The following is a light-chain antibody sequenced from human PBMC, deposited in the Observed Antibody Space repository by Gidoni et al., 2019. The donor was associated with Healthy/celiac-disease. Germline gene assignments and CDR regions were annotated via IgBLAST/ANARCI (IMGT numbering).Light chain of an antibody. J-gene: IGKJ1*01. V-gene: IGKV3-15*01. CDR2: GAS. CDR1: QSVSSN. CDR3: QQYNNWPPWT. Sequence: EIVMTQSPPTLSVSPGERATLSCRASQSVSSNLAWYQQKPGQAPRLLSYGASTRATGIPARFSGSGSGTEFTLTISSLQSEDFAVYYCQQYNNWPPWTFGQXTKVEIK.